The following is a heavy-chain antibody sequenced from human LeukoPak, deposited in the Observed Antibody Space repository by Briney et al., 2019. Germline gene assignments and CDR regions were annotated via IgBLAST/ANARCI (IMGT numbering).Heavy chain of an antibody. CDR3: TTLAGDNWFDWYFDL. Sequence: KPGGSLRLSCAASGLSFSNAWLSWVRQVPGKGLEWIGRIRGKIDGGTADYAAPVKGRFTISRDDSENPLYLHLTSLKTEDADVYYCTTLAGDNWFDWYFDLWGRGTLVTVSS. J-gene: IGHJ2*01. CDR2: IRGKIDGGTA. D-gene: IGHD1-1*01. V-gene: IGHV3-15*01. CDR1: GLSFSNAW.